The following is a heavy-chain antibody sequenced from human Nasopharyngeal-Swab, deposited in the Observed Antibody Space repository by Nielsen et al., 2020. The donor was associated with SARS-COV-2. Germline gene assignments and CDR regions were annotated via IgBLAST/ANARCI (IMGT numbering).Heavy chain of an antibody. V-gene: IGHV3-23*01. CDR1: GFTFSSYA. Sequence: GESLKISCAAPGFTFSSYAMSWVRQAPGKGLEWVSAISGSGGSTYYADSVKGRFTISRDNSKNTLYLQMKSLRAEDTAVYYCAKDPRWIADYWGQGTLVTVSS. CDR2: ISGSGGST. J-gene: IGHJ4*02. CDR3: AKDPRWIADY. D-gene: IGHD5-12*01.